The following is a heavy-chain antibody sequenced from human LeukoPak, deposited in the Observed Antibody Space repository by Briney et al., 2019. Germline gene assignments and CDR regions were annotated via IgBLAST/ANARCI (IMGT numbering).Heavy chain of an antibody. CDR2: ISSSSSYI. D-gene: IGHD1-7*01. Sequence: PGGSLRLSCAASGFTFNSYSMNWVRQAPGKGLEWVSSISSSSSYIYYADSVKGRFTISRDNAKNSLYLQMNSLRAEDTAVYYCARDTTIRITGTNAGLDYWGQGTLVTVSS. CDR1: GFTFNSYS. CDR3: ARDTTIRITGTNAGLDY. V-gene: IGHV3-21*01. J-gene: IGHJ4*02.